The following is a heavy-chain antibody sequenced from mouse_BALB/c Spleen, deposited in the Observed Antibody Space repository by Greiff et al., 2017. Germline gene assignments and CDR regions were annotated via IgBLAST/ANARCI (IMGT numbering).Heavy chain of an antibody. CDR1: GFSLSTSGMG. Sequence: QVTLKVSGPGILQPSQTLSLTCSFSGFSLSTSGMGVSWIRQPSGKGLEWLAHIYWDDDKRYNPSLKSRLTISKDTSRNQVFLKITSVDTADTATYYCARSQLTGMAMDYWGQGTSVTVSS. D-gene: IGHD4-1*01. J-gene: IGHJ4*01. CDR2: IYWDDDK. V-gene: IGHV8-12*01. CDR3: ARSQLTGMAMDY.